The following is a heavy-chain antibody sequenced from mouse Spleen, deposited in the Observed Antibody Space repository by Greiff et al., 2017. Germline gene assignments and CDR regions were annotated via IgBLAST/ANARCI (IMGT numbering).Heavy chain of an antibody. J-gene: IGHJ2*01. CDR3: ARLGPFITTVVATDFDY. CDR1: GYTFTSYW. Sequence: QVQLKQPGAELVRPGSSVKLSCKASGYTFTSYWMDWVKQRPGQGLEWIGNIYPSDSETHYNQKFKDKATLTVDKSSSTAYMQLSSLTSEDSAVYYCARLGPFITTVVATDFDYWGQGTTLTVSS. V-gene: IGHV1-61*01. CDR2: IYPSDSET. D-gene: IGHD1-1*01.